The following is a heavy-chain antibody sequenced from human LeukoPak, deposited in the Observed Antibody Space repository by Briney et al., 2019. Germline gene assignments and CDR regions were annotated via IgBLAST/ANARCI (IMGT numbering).Heavy chain of an antibody. CDR2: IYHSGST. J-gene: IGHJ4*02. CDR1: GDSISSGYY. Sequence: SETLSLTCTVSGDSISSGYYWGWIRQPPGKGLEWIGSIYHSGSTYYNPSLKSRVTISVDTSKNQFSLKLSSVTAADTAVYYCARGSSGDRYFDYWGQGTLVTVSS. D-gene: IGHD6-19*01. V-gene: IGHV4-38-2*02. CDR3: ARGSSGDRYFDY.